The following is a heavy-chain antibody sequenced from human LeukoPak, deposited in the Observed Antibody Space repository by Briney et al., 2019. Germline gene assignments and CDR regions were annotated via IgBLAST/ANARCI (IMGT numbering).Heavy chain of an antibody. V-gene: IGHV4-31*03. D-gene: IGHD5-12*01. CDR3: ASANSGYDYIPQLWTVLKLPHYWFDP. Sequence: PSETLSLTCTVSGGSISSGGYYWSWIRQHPGKGLEWIGYIYYSGSTYYNPSLKSRVTISVDTSKNQFSLKLSSVTAADTAVYYCASANSGYDYIPQLWTVLKLPHYWFDPWGQGTLVTVSS. J-gene: IGHJ5*02. CDR1: GGSISSGGYY. CDR2: IYYSGST.